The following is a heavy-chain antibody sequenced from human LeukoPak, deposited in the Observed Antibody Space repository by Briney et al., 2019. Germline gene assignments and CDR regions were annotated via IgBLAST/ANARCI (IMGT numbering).Heavy chain of an antibody. CDR3: ATLAVPGTRGPSYYYYYMDV. Sequence: PSETLSLTCTVSGGSISSYDWSWIRQPPGKGLEWIGYIYYSGSTNYNPSLKSRVTISVDTSKNHFSLKLSSVTAADTAVYYCATLAVPGTRGPSYYYYYMDVWGIGTTVTVSS. V-gene: IGHV4-59*01. D-gene: IGHD6-19*01. J-gene: IGHJ6*03. CDR1: GGSISSYD. CDR2: IYYSGST.